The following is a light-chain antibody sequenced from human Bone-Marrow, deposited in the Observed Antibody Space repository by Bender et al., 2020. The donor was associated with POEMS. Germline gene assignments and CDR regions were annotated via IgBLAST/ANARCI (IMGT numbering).Light chain of an antibody. Sequence: QSTLTQPPSASGSPGQSVTISCTGTSYDVGLYNYVSWYQQHPGKAPKLMIYGVSHRPSGVSNRFSASKSGNTASLTISGLQAEDEANYYCSSYTSSTTPVVFGGGTKLTVL. CDR1: SYDVGLYNY. CDR2: GVS. CDR3: SSYTSSTTPVV. J-gene: IGLJ2*01. V-gene: IGLV2-14*01.